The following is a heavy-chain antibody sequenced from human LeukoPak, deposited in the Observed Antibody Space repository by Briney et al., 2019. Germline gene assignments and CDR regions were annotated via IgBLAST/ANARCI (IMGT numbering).Heavy chain of an antibody. D-gene: IGHD3-3*01. CDR1: GGTFCSYA. Sequence: ASVKVSCKASGGTFCSYAFSWVRQAPGQGLEWMGGIIPIFGTANYAQKFQGRVTITADESTSTAYMELSSLRSEDTAVYYCARELLGVVRLHWFDPWGQGTLVTVSS. CDR3: ARELLGVVRLHWFDP. V-gene: IGHV1-69*13. J-gene: IGHJ5*02. CDR2: IIPIFGTA.